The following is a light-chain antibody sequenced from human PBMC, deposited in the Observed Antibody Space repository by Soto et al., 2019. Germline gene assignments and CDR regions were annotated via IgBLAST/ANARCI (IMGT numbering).Light chain of an antibody. V-gene: IGLV1-40*01. Sequence: QSVLTQPPSVSGAPGQRVTISCTGSSSNIGAGYDVHWYQQLPGTAPKLLIYGNSNRPSGVPDRFSGSKSGTSASLAITGLQAEDESDYYCQSYDSCLSGSYVFGTGTMVTVL. CDR1: SSNIGAGYD. J-gene: IGLJ1*01. CDR2: GNS. CDR3: QSYDSCLSGSYV.